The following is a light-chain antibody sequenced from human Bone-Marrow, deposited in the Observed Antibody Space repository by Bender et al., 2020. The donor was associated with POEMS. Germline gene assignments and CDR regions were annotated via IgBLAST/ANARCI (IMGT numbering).Light chain of an antibody. Sequence: QSALTQPRSMSGSLGQSVTISCTGTGSDVGGFDYVSWYQQHPDKAPKLLIYEGSKRPSGVPDRFSGSKSGNTASLTISGLQAEDEADYYCSSYTSRSTYVFGAGTKVTVL. CDR1: GSDVGGFDY. J-gene: IGLJ1*01. V-gene: IGLV2-11*02. CDR3: SSYTSRSTYV. CDR2: EGS.